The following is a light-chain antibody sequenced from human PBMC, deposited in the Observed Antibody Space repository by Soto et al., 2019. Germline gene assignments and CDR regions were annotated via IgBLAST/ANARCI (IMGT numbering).Light chain of an antibody. Sequence: VLTQSPATLSLSPGERATLSCRASQSIHTSLAWYQQKPGQPPRLVVYDSTLRANGVPDRFGGSRSGTEFTLTINSREPEDFAVYYCQQRNVWPPITFGQGTRLEI. J-gene: IGKJ5*01. V-gene: IGKV3-11*01. CDR1: QSIHTS. CDR2: DST. CDR3: QQRNVWPPIT.